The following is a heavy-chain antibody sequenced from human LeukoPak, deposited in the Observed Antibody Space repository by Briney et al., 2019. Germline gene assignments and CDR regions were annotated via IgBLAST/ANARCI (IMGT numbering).Heavy chain of an antibody. CDR2: IDNDGRDT. Sequence: GGSLRLSCAASEFPFSNHWMHWVRQAPGEGLVWVSRIDNDGRDTIYADSVKGRFTISRDNGKNTLYLQMNSLRAEDTAVYYCARGGYHHGFDIWGQGTLVTVSS. CDR1: EFPFSNHW. V-gene: IGHV3-74*01. D-gene: IGHD1-14*01. J-gene: IGHJ3*02. CDR3: ARGGYHHGFDI.